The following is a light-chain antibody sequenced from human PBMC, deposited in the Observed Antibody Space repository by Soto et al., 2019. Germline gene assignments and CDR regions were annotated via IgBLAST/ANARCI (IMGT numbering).Light chain of an antibody. CDR1: SSDVGAYKH. CDR2: DVS. Sequence: QSALTQPASVSGSPGQSISISCIGTSSDVGAYKHVSWYQQHPGKAPKLMIYDVSYRPSGVSYRFSGSKSGDTASLTISGLQAEDEADYYCSSYTSSSIYVFGTGTKVTVL. V-gene: IGLV2-14*03. CDR3: SSYTSSSIYV. J-gene: IGLJ1*01.